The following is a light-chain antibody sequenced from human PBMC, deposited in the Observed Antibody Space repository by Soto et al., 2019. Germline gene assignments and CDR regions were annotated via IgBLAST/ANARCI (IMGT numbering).Light chain of an antibody. V-gene: IGKV1-33*01. Sequence: DIQMTQSPSSLSASVGDRVTITCQASQNIRTYLNCYQQKLGQAPNLLIDDAYNLGIGVQSRFSGSGSGTDLTFTISTLYPGAIATQFWQQYDDLPFSVGPGTNVDIK. CDR3: QQYDDLPFS. CDR1: QNIRTY. CDR2: DAY. J-gene: IGKJ3*01.